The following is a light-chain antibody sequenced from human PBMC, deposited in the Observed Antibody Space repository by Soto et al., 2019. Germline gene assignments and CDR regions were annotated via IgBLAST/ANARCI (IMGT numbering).Light chain of an antibody. CDR2: EVT. Sequence: QSALTQPASVSGSPGQSITISCTGTSSDVGSYKLVSWYQQHPGKAPKLMISEVTKRPSGVSTRFSGSKSGNTASLTISGLQPEDESDYYCCSYAGSNTGVFSGGTKLTVL. J-gene: IGLJ3*02. CDR1: SSDVGSYKL. CDR3: CSYAGSNTGV. V-gene: IGLV2-23*02.